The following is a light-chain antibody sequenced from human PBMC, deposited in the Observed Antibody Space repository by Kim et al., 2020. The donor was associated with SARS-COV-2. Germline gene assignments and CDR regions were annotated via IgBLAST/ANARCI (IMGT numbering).Light chain of an antibody. CDR2: ELN. CDR1: SSDVCGYNY. Sequence: QSALTQPPSASGPPGQSVAISCTGTSSDVCGYNYVSWYQQYPGKAPKLIIYELNKRPSGVPDRFSGSKSGNTASLTVSGLQAEDEADYYCSSYAGTNNVLFGGGTQLTVL. J-gene: IGLJ2*01. V-gene: IGLV2-8*01. CDR3: SSYAGTNNVL.